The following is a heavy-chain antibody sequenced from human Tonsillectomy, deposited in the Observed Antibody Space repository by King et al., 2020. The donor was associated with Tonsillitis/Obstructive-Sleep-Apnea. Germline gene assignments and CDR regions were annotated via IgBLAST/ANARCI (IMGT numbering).Heavy chain of an antibody. CDR2: ISYDGSSK. Sequence: VQLVESGGGVVQPGRSLRLSCAASGFTFSSYGMHWVRQAPGKGLEWVAVISYDGSSKYYADSVKGRFTISRDNSKNTLYLQMNNLRAEDTAVYYCAKDNYYGSGSYYSQGGPFDYWGQGTLVTVSS. V-gene: IGHV3-30*18. CDR3: AKDNYYGSGSYYSQGGPFDY. CDR1: GFTFSSYG. D-gene: IGHD3-10*01. J-gene: IGHJ4*02.